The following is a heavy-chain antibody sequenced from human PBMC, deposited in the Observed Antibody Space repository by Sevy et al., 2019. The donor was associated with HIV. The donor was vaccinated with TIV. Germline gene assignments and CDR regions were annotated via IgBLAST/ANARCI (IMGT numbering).Heavy chain of an antibody. V-gene: IGHV3-21*01. CDR3: ARDLLVGSTYVFDI. CDR2: ISSSSADI. D-gene: IGHD1-26*01. J-gene: IGHJ3*02. CDR1: GFTFSNYN. Sequence: GALRLSCAASGFTFSNYNMNWVRQAPGEGLKWVSSISSSSADIYYTDSVKGRFTVSRDNSRKSLFLQMNGLSAEDTVLYYCARDLLVGSTYVFDIWGRGTMVTVSS.